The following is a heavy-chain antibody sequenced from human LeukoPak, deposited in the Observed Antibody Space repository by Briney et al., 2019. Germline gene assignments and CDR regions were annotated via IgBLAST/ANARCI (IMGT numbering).Heavy chain of an antibody. CDR2: INDSNDNT. CDR3: AKQKGLLCFGEGYWFDP. J-gene: IGHJ5*02. CDR1: GFTFSSYA. Sequence: GGSLRLSCAASGFTFSSYAMTWVRQAPGKGLEWVSTINDSNDNTYSADSVKGRFTISRDNSKNTLYLQMNSLRAEDTAVYYCAKQKGLLCFGEGYWFDPWGQGTLVTVSS. D-gene: IGHD3-10*01. V-gene: IGHV3-23*01.